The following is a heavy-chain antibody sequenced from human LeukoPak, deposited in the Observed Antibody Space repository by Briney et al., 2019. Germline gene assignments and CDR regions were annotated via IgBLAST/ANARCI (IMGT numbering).Heavy chain of an antibody. J-gene: IGHJ5*02. Sequence: SGTLSLTCAVSGGSISSSNWWSWVRQPPGKGLEWIGYIYYSGSTYHNPSLKSRVTISVDTSKNQFSLKLSSVTAADTAVYYCARDRLGIAWGQGTLVTVSS. V-gene: IGHV4-4*02. D-gene: IGHD7-27*01. CDR2: IYYSGST. CDR3: ARDRLGIA. CDR1: GGSISSSNW.